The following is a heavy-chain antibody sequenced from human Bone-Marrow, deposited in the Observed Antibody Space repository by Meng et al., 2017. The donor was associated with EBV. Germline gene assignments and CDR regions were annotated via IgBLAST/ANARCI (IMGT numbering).Heavy chain of an antibody. CDR3: ARESGRGYSSDY. CDR2: IIPMFGAP. D-gene: IGHD5-18*01. CDR1: GGTFRNSA. J-gene: IGHJ4*02. Sequence: QGQGEQSGAEVKKPGVSVKVSCKASGGTFRNSAISWVRQAPGQGLEWMGGIIPMFGAPDYAQRFQDRVTITADGSTSTVYMELNSLRSEDTAVYYCARESGRGYSSDYWGQGTLVTVSS. V-gene: IGHV1-69*01.